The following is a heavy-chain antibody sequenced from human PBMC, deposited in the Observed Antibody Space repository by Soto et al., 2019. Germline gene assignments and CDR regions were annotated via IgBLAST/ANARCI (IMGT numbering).Heavy chain of an antibody. CDR2: INHSGST. V-gene: IGHV4-34*01. Sequence: QVHLQQWGAGLLKPSETLSLTCAVYGGSFSGYYWSWIRQPPGKGLEWIGEINHSGSTNYNPSLKSRVTISVDTSKNQFSLKLSSVTAADTAVYYCAREGPLGPADGDSSRGWGQGTLVTVSS. CDR1: GGSFSGYY. CDR3: AREGPLGPADGDSSRG. J-gene: IGHJ4*02. D-gene: IGHD6-13*01.